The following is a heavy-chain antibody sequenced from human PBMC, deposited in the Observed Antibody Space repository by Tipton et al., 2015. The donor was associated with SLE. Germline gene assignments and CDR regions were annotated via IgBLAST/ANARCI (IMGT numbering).Heavy chain of an antibody. D-gene: IGHD2-2*01. J-gene: IGHJ6*02. Sequence: LRLSCSVYGDSLSGQYWGWIRQPPGKGLEWIGEVFRGGSTNYSPSLESRVTITVDMSKNQFSLRLISVTAADTAVYYCARGCSSSTCEPFYFFGMDVWGQGTTVTVSS. V-gene: IGHV4-34*01. CDR2: VFRGGST. CDR3: ARGCSSSTCEPFYFFGMDV. CDR1: GDSLSGQY.